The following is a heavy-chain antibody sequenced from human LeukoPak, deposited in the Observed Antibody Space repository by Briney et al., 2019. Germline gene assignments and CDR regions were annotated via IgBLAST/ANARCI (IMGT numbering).Heavy chain of an antibody. Sequence: SETLSLTCAVYGGSFSGYYWSWIRQPPGKGLEWIGEINHSGSTNYNPSLKSRVTISVDTSKNQFSLKLSSVTAAGTAVYYCAREIQNSSSWYRNGWFDPWGQGTLVTVSS. J-gene: IGHJ5*02. CDR2: INHSGST. D-gene: IGHD6-13*01. CDR1: GGSFSGYY. CDR3: AREIQNSSSWYRNGWFDP. V-gene: IGHV4-34*01.